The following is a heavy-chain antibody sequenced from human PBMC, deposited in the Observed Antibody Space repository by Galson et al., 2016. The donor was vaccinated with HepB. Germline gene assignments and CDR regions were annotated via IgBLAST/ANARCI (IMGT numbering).Heavy chain of an antibody. CDR3: ARTIGYRGIYLDY. CDR2: IDWDDDK. J-gene: IGHJ4*02. Sequence: PALVKPTQTLTLTCTFSGFSLSISGMCVSWIRQPPGKALEWLALIDWDDDKYYTASLKTRLTISKGTSRNQVVLTMTNVDPVDTATYYCARTIGYRGIYLDYWGQGTLVTVAS. D-gene: IGHD5-12*01. V-gene: IGHV2-70*01. CDR1: GFSLSISGMC.